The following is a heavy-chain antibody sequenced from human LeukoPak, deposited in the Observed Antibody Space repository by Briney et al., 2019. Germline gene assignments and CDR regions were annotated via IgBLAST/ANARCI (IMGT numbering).Heavy chain of an antibody. V-gene: IGHV4-4*07. CDR3: ARDRAHYYGSGSYYSHNWFDP. CDR1: GGSISSYY. Sequence: PSETLSLTCTVSGGSISSYYWSWIRQPAGKGLEWIGRIYTSGSTNYNPSLKSRVTMSVDTSKNQFSLKLSSVTAADTAVYYCARDRAHYYGSGSYYSHNWFDPWGQGTPVTVSS. J-gene: IGHJ5*02. D-gene: IGHD3-10*01. CDR2: IYTSGST.